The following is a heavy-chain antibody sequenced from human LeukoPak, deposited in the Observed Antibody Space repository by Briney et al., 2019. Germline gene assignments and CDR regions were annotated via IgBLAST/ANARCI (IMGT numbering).Heavy chain of an antibody. D-gene: IGHD1-1*01. J-gene: IGHJ6*02. CDR3: ARDQILERTSGTPQDLGMDV. Sequence: GASVKVSCKASGYTFTSYYMHWVRQAPGQGLEWMGIINPSGGSTSYAKKFQGRVTMTRDTSTSTVYMELSSLRSEDTAVYYCARDQILERTSGTPQDLGMDVWGQGTTVTVSS. CDR1: GYTFTSYY. V-gene: IGHV1-46*01. CDR2: INPSGGST.